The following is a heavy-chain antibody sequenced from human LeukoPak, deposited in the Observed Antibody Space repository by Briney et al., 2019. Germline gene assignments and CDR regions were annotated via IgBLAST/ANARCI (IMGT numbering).Heavy chain of an antibody. J-gene: IGHJ4*02. CDR2: IYYSGST. CDR1: GGSISSYY. D-gene: IGHD6-13*01. CDR3: ARGYSSPATRYFDY. Sequence: SETLSLTCTVSGGSISSYYWSWIRQTPGKGLEWIGYIYYSGSTNYNPSLKSRVTISVDTSKNQFSLKLSSVTAADTAVYYCARGYSSPATRYFDYWGQGTLVTVSS. V-gene: IGHV4-59*01.